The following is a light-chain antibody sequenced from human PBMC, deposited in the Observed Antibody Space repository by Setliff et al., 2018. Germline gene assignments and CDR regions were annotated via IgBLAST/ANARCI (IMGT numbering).Light chain of an antibody. CDR3: CSYAGGSAFA. V-gene: IGLV2-23*02. CDR1: SRDVGYYNL. CDR2: DFK. J-gene: IGLJ1*01. Sequence: QSALPQPASVSGSPGQSITISCTGTSRDVGYYNLVSWYQQHPGKAPKVILYDFKTRPSGVSDRFSGSKSGNTASLTISGLQAGDEADYYCCSYAGGSAFAFGTGTKVTVL.